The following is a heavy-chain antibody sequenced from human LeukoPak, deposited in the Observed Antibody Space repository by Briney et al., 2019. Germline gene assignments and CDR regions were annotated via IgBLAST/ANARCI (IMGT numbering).Heavy chain of an antibody. CDR1: GFTFSSYW. D-gene: IGHD2-21*01. CDR3: ARDVGWGSGNGEG. Sequence: PGGSLRLSCAASGFTFSSYWMHWVRQAPGKGLVWVSRISPDGSSTNYVDSVKGRFSISRDNAKNTLYLQMNSLRAEDTAVYYCARDVGWGSGNGEGWGQGTLVTVSA. J-gene: IGHJ4*02. CDR2: ISPDGSST. V-gene: IGHV3-74*01.